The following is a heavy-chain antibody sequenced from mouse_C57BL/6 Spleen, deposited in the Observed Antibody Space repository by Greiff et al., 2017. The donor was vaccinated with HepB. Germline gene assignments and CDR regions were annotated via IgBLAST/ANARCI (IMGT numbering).Heavy chain of an antibody. CDR1: GFSLTSYG. Sequence: VQLQQSGPGLVQPSQSLSITCTVSGFSLTSYGVHWVRQSPGKGLEWLGVIWRGGSTDYNAAFMSRLSITKDNSKSEVFFKMNSLQADDTAIYYCANLRRDYYAMDHWGQGTSVTVSS. CDR2: IWRGGST. D-gene: IGHD2-12*01. J-gene: IGHJ4*01. CDR3: ANLRRDYYAMDH. V-gene: IGHV2-5*01.